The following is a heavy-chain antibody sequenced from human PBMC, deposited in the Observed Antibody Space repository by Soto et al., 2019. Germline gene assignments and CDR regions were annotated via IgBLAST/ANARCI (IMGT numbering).Heavy chain of an antibody. CDR1: GGAVTNSSYY. J-gene: IGHJ4*02. D-gene: IGHD4-17*01. CDR2: VYCIGGS. CDR3: VSPRTTVPTQAYFDY. V-gene: IGHV4-39*01. Sequence: SETLSLTCTVSGGAVTNSSYYWGWIRQSPGKGLEWMGRVYCIGGSYSKSSVKAPVPMSVHPSKNGPCLSLNSVPASDTAVYFCVSPRTTVPTQAYFDYWGRGALVTVSS.